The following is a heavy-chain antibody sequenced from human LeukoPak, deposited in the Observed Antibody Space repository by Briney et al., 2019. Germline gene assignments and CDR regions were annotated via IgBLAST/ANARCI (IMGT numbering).Heavy chain of an antibody. CDR2: IRYDGSNK. CDR3: AKDLRVWGSYSFLGG. Sequence: PGGSLRLSCAASGFTFSSYGMHWVRQAPGKGLEWVAFIRYDGSNKYYADSVKGRFTISRDNSKNTLYLQMNSLRAEDTAVYYCAKDLRVWGSYSFLGGWGQGTLVTVSS. V-gene: IGHV3-30*02. CDR1: GFTFSSYG. J-gene: IGHJ4*02. D-gene: IGHD3-16*01.